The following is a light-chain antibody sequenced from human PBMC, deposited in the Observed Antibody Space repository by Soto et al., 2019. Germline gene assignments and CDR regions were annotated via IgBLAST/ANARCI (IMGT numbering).Light chain of an antibody. CDR3: SSYTSSTTPFV. Sequence: QSALTQPASVSGSPGQSITIYCTGTSSDVGGYNYVSWYQQHPGKAPKLMIYEVNNRPSGVSNRFSGSKSGNTASLTISGLQAEDEADYYCSSYTSSTTPFVFGTGTKLTVL. CDR2: EVN. V-gene: IGLV2-14*01. J-gene: IGLJ1*01. CDR1: SSDVGGYNY.